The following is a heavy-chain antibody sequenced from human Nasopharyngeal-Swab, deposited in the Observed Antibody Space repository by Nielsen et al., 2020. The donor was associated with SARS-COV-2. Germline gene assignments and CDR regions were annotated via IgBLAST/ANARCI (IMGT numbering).Heavy chain of an antibody. CDR2: INHSGRT. D-gene: IGHD5-18*01. CDR3: ARGRGIQLWLDY. Sequence: GSLRLSCAVYGGSFSGYYWSWIRQPPGKGLEWIGEINHSGRTNYNPSLKSRVTISVDTSKNQFSLKMSSVTAADTAVYYCARGRGIQLWLDYWGQGTLVTVSS. CDR1: GGSFSGYY. J-gene: IGHJ4*02. V-gene: IGHV4-34*01.